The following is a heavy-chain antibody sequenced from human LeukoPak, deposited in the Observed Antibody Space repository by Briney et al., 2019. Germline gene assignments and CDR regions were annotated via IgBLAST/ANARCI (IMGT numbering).Heavy chain of an antibody. CDR2: ISYDGSNK. CDR3: ARAVSSGRWVPHY. V-gene: IGHV3-30-3*01. J-gene: IGHJ4*02. D-gene: IGHD6-19*01. CDR1: GFTFSSYA. Sequence: GGSLRLSCAASGFTFSSYAMHWVRQAPGKGLEWVAVISYDGSNKYYADSVKGRFTISRDNSKNTLYLQMNSLRAEDTAVYYCARAVSSGRWVPHYWGQGTLVTVSS.